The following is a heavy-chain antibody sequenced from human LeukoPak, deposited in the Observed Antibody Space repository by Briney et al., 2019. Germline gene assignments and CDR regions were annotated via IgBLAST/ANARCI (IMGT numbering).Heavy chain of an antibody. J-gene: IGHJ5*02. CDR2: VYSGGSK. CDR3: TRDRSGYGLVWFDL. D-gene: IGHD5-12*01. CDR1: GFTVSSNY. Sequence: GGSLTLSCAASGFTVSSNYMIWVRKARGKGLECVSAVYSGGSKDYADSVKGRFTISRDSSKNTVYLQMNSLRVEDTAVYYCTRDRSGYGLVWFDLWGQGTLVTVSS. V-gene: IGHV3-53*01.